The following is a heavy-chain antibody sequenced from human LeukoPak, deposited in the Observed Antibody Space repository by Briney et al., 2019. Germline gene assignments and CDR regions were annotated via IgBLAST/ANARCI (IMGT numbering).Heavy chain of an antibody. CDR1: GYTLTGLS. V-gene: IGHV1-24*01. CDR2: FDPEDGET. Sequence: ASVTVSCKVSGYTLTGLSMHWVRQAPGKGLEWMGGFDPEDGETIYAQKFQGRVTMTEDTSTDTAYMELSSLRSEDTAVYYCATVGTQYNWNRDAFDIWGQGTMVTVSS. D-gene: IGHD1-20*01. J-gene: IGHJ3*02. CDR3: ATVGTQYNWNRDAFDI.